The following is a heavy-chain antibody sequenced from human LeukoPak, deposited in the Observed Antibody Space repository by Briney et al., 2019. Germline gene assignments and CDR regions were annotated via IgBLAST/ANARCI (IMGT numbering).Heavy chain of an antibody. CDR1: GGSISSYY. D-gene: IGHD2-15*01. V-gene: IGHV4-59*01. Sequence: SSETLSPTCTVSGGSISSYYWSWIRQPPGKGLEWIGYIYYSGSTNYNPSLKSRVTISVDTSKNQFSLKLSSVTAADTAVYYCARARNTLYYFDYWGQGTLVTVSS. CDR2: IYYSGST. CDR3: ARARNTLYYFDY. J-gene: IGHJ4*02.